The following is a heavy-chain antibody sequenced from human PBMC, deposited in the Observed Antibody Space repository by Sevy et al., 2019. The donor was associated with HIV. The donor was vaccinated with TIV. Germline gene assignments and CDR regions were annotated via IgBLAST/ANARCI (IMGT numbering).Heavy chain of an antibody. D-gene: IGHD6-13*01. J-gene: IGHJ4*02. Sequence: GGSLRLSCAASGFTFSSYAMNWVRQAPGEGLEWVSVISSSGDSRNYAHSVKGRFTISRDNSKNTLYVQMNSLRAEDTAVYFCAKARHSSSWYSFDWWGQGTLVTVSS. CDR1: GFTFSSYA. CDR3: AKARHSSSWYSFDW. CDR2: ISSSGDSR. V-gene: IGHV3-23*01.